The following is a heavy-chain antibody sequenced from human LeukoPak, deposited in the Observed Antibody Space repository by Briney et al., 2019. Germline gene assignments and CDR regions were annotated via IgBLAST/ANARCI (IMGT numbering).Heavy chain of an antibody. CDR1: GFTLSGYS. CDR2: ISSSGNYI. D-gene: IGHD6-19*01. J-gene: IGHJ4*02. CDR3: ARALAVAAYFDY. Sequence: PGGSLRLSCAASGFTLSGYSMNWVRQAPGKGLEWVSSISSSGNYIYYADSVKGRFTISRDNARKSLYLQMNSLRAEDTAVYYCARALAVAAYFDYWGLGTLVTVSS. V-gene: IGHV3-21*01.